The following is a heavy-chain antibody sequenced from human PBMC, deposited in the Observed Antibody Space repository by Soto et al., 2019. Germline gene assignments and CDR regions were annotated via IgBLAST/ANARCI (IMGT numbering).Heavy chain of an antibody. CDR3: ARWLGSPVTTGRYYYYYMDV. V-gene: IGHV3-66*01. J-gene: IGHJ6*03. CDR2: IYSGGST. CDR1: GFTVSSNY. Sequence: GGSLRLSCAASGFTVSSNYMSWVRQAPGKGLEWVSVIYSGGSTYYADSVKGRFTISRDNSKNTLYLQMNSLRAEDTAVYYCARWLGSPVTTGRYYYYYMDVWGKGTTVTVSS. D-gene: IGHD4-17*01.